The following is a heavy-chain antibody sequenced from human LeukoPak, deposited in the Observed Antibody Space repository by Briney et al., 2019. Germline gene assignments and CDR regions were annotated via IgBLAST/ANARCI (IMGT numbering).Heavy chain of an antibody. CDR2: INGDGSTT. V-gene: IGHV3-74*01. CDR3: AKGGSSSPRSTFDY. Sequence: GGSLRLSCAASGFTFSSYWMHWVRQAPGKGLVSVSHINGDGSTTSYADSVKGRFTISRDNAKNTVYLQMNSLRAEDTAVYYCAKGGSSSPRSTFDYWGQGTLLTVSS. D-gene: IGHD6-13*01. J-gene: IGHJ4*02. CDR1: GFTFSSYW.